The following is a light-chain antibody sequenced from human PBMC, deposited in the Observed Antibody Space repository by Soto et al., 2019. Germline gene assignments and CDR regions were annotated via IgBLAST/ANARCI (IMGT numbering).Light chain of an antibody. J-gene: IGLJ1*01. CDR3: SSYTSSSTDV. Sequence: QSALTQPASVSGSPGQSITISCTGTSSDVGGYNYVSWYQQHPGKAPKLMIYDVSNRPSGVSNLFSGSKSGNTASLTFSGLQDEDEADYYCSSYTSSSTDVFGTGTKLTVL. CDR2: DVS. V-gene: IGLV2-14*01. CDR1: SSDVGGYNY.